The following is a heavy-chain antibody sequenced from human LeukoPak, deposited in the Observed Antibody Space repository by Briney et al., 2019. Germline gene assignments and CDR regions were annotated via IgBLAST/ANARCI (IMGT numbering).Heavy chain of an antibody. V-gene: IGHV5-51*01. CDR1: GYSFTSYW. CDR3: AGTIRGYCSGGSCYSSEGYYYYYGMDV. D-gene: IGHD2-15*01. CDR2: IYPGDSDT. J-gene: IGHJ6*02. Sequence: GESLKISCKGSGYSFTSYWIGWVRQMPGKGLEWMGIIYPGDSDTRDSPSFQGQVTISADKSISTAYLQWSSLKASDTAMYYCAGTIRGYCSGGSCYSSEGYYYYYGMDVWGQGTTVTVSS.